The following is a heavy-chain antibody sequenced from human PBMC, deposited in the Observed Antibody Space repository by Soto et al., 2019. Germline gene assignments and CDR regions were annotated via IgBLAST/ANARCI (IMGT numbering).Heavy chain of an antibody. D-gene: IGHD1-7*01. CDR2: TYLDADM. J-gene: IGHJ1*01. Sequence: QITLKESGPTLVKPTQTLALNCTFSGFSFNTRGVGVAWIRQPPGKALEWLAVTYLDADMRYRPSLTDRLTITNYISTNEVVLTMTNMDPVDTCTYYCADLWPGPISLAYWGQGALVTVSS. V-gene: IGHV2-5*02. CDR1: GFSFNTRGVG. CDR3: ADLWPGPISLAY.